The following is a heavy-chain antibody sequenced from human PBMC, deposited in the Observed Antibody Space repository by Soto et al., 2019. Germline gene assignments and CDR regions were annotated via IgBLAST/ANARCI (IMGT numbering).Heavy chain of an antibody. V-gene: IGHV1-46*01. CDR1: GYTFSTDY. J-gene: IGHJ4*02. D-gene: IGHD3-3*01. CDR3: ARDCEFWY. CDR2: INPSGDST. Sequence: ASVKVSCKASGYTFSTDYMHGVRQAPGQGLERMGVINPSGDSTTYAQKFQGRVTMTRDTSTSTLFMELSSPSSSHTAVYSCARDCEFWYWGKGSLVTVSS.